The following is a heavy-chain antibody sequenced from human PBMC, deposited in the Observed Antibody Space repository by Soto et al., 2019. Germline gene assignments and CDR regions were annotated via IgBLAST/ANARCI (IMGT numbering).Heavy chain of an antibody. CDR2: ITSSSDTI. D-gene: IGHD3-22*01. CDR3: ATYGGYYWRAFDI. Sequence: GGSLRLSCAASGFNFSSFHMHWVRQAPGRGLEWVAYITSSSDTIYYSDSVKGRFTISRDNGKNTLYLQMNSLKTEDTAVYYCATYGGYYWRAFDIWGQGTMVTVSS. CDR1: GFNFSSFH. V-gene: IGHV3-48*01. J-gene: IGHJ3*02.